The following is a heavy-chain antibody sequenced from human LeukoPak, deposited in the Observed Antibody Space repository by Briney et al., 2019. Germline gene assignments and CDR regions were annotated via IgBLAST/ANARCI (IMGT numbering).Heavy chain of an antibody. D-gene: IGHD6-19*01. Sequence: SETLSLTCAVYGGSFSGYYWSWIRQPPGKGLEWIGEINHSGSTNYNPSLKGRVTISVDTPKNQFSLKLSSVTAAGTAVYYCARQRSSGLRVEDYWGQGTLVTVSS. V-gene: IGHV4-34*01. CDR3: ARQRSSGLRVEDY. J-gene: IGHJ4*02. CDR1: GGSFSGYY. CDR2: INHSGST.